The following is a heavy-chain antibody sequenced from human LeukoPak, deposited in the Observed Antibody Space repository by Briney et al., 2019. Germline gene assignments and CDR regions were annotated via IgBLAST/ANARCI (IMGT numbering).Heavy chain of an antibody. V-gene: IGHV3-64D*06. CDR1: GFTFSTFA. CDR2: ISSNGGST. D-gene: IGHD5-18*01. Sequence: GGSLRLSCSVSGFTFSTFAMHWVRQAPGKGLEYVSGISSNGGSTYYADSVKGRFTISRDNSKSTPYLQMSSLRTEDTAVYYCVKDTARVPGVYWGRGTLVTVSS. J-gene: IGHJ4*02. CDR3: VKDTARVPGVY.